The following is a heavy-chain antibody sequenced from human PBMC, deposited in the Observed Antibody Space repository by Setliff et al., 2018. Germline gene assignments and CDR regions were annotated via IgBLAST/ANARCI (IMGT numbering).Heavy chain of an antibody. D-gene: IGHD3-10*01. CDR2: VYYSGYT. J-gene: IGHJ1*01. Sequence: PSETLSLTCTVSGGSISSHYWGWIRQAPGKGMEWIGSVYYSGYTYSKPSLQSRVSMSVDASKNQFSLKLASVTAADTAVYYCGRVDFTMIQGVVGHWGQGTLVTVSS. CDR1: GGSISSHY. V-gene: IGHV4-39*07. CDR3: GRVDFTMIQGVVGH.